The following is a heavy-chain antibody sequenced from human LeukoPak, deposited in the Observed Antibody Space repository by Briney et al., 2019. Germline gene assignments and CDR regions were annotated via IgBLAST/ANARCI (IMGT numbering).Heavy chain of an antibody. V-gene: IGHV1-69*04. CDR3: ARFPGIAVAGDEYGMDV. Sequence: ASVKVSCKASGGTFSSYAISWVRQAPGQGLEWMGRIIPILGIANYAQKFQGRVTITADKSTSTAYMGLRSLRSEDTAVYYCARFPGIAVAGDEYGMDVWGQGTTVTVSS. J-gene: IGHJ6*02. D-gene: IGHD6-19*01. CDR2: IIPILGIA. CDR1: GGTFSSYA.